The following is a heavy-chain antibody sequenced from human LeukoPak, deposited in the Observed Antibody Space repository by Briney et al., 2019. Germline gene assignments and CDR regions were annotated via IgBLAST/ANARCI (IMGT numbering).Heavy chain of an antibody. CDR1: GGTFSSYA. V-gene: IGHV1-69*13. J-gene: IGHJ6*03. Sequence: SVKVSCKASGGTFSSYAISWVRQAPGQGLEWMGGIIPIFGTANYAQKFQGRVTITADESTSTAYMELSSLRSEDTAVYYCARVSPFDVAGYYYYYYYMDVWGKGTTVTVSS. D-gene: IGHD6-19*01. CDR3: ARVSPFDVAGYYYYYYYMDV. CDR2: IIPIFGTA.